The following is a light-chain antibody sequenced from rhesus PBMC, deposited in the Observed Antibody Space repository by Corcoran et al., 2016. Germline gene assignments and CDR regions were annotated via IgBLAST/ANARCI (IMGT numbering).Light chain of an antibody. CDR2: AAT. J-gene: IGKJ4*01. V-gene: IGKV1-25*02. CDR1: QAINSY. Sequence: DIQMTQSPSSLSASVGDRVTITCRASQAINSYLAWYQQKPGQAPKLLIYAATNLQSGVASRFSGPESWTDFTLPITGLEPDDFATYYCRESDNYPLAFGAGTKVERK. CDR3: RESDNYPLA.